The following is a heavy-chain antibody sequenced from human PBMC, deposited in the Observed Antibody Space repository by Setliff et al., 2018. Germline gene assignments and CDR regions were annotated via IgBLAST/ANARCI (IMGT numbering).Heavy chain of an antibody. Sequence: SETLSLTCVVNGGSLRDHWWSVVRQSTDKGLEWLGEINVRGDTAYNAALGSRVTLSVDRAKSQLSLRLTSVAAEDTAVYYCARDHGTVPGVDYMDVWGKGTTVTV. V-gene: IGHV4-34*01. J-gene: IGHJ6*03. CDR1: GGSLRDHW. D-gene: IGHD1-1*01. CDR2: INVRGDT. CDR3: ARDHGTVPGVDYMDV.